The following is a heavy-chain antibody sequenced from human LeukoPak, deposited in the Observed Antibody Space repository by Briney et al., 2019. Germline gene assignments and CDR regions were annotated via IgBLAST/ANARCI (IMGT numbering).Heavy chain of an antibody. CDR2: ISYGDGRAK. V-gene: IGHV3-30*03. Sequence: PGRSLRLSCVASGFTFITYGIHWVRQAPGKGLEWVAVISYGDGRAKFYADSVKGRFTISRDNSKNTLYLQMNSLSAEDTAVYYCARKAVTGSGPAHFDYWGQGTLVTVSS. J-gene: IGHJ4*02. CDR1: GFTFITYG. CDR3: ARKAVTGSGPAHFDY. D-gene: IGHD6-19*01.